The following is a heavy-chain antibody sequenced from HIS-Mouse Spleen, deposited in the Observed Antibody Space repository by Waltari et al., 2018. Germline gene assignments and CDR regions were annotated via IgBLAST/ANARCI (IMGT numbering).Heavy chain of an antibody. CDR2: IYYSGST. J-gene: IGHJ4*02. CDR1: GGSISSSRSY. CDR3: ARHEGQQLVTSLFDY. V-gene: IGHV4-39*01. Sequence: QLQLQESGPGLVKPSETLSLTCTVSGGSISSSRSYWGWIRQPPGKGPEWIGSIYYSGSTYYNPSLKSRVTISVDTSKNQFSLKLSSVTAADTAVYYCARHEGQQLVTSLFDYWGQGTLVTVSS. D-gene: IGHD6-13*01.